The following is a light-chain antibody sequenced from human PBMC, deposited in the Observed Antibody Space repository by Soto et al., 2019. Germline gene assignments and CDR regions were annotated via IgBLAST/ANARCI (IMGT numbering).Light chain of an antibody. J-gene: IGKJ2*01. CDR1: QSISAW. V-gene: IGKV1-5*03. Sequence: DIQMTQSPSTLSASVGDRVTITCRASQSISAWLAWYQQKPGKATKLLIYKASSLESGVPSRFSGSGSETEFTLTISSLQPDDFATYYCKQYDSYSYTFGQGTKQEIK. CDR3: KQYDSYSYT. CDR2: KAS.